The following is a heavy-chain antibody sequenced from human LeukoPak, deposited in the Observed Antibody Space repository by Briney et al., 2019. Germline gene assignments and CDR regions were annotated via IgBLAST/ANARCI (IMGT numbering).Heavy chain of an antibody. J-gene: IGHJ5*02. V-gene: IGHV3-64*01. D-gene: IGHD1-1*01. CDR3: ARDRTGRDWFDT. CDR1: GFPFRTYA. CDR2: ISSNGGTT. Sequence: PGGSLRLSCAASGFPFRTYAMHWVRQAPAKGLEHVSAISSNGGTTSYANSVKGRFTISRDNSKNTLYLQMGSLRPEDMAVYYCARDRTGRDWFDTWGQGTLVTVSS.